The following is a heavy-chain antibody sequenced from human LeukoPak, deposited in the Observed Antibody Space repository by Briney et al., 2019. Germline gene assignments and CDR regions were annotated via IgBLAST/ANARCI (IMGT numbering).Heavy chain of an antibody. CDR2: IYPGDSDT. CDR1: GYSFPNCW. V-gene: IGHV5-51*01. J-gene: IGHJ4*02. CDR3: ARLDDSSGSDY. D-gene: IGHD6-19*01. Sequence: GKSLKISCEGSGYSFPNCWIGWVRQMPGKGLEWMGIIYPGDSDTRYSPSFQGQVTISADKSISTAYLQWSSLKASDTAMYYCARLDDSSGSDYWGQGTLVTVSS.